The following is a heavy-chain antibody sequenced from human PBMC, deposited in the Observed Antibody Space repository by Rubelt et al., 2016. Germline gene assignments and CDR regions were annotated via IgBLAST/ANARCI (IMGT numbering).Heavy chain of an antibody. CDR2: IYYSGST. J-gene: IGHJ6*02. D-gene: IGHD3-16*01. Sequence: LQESGPGLVKPSETLSLTCTVSGGSISSSSYYWGWIRQPPGKGLEWIGSIYYSGSTYYNPSLKSRVTISVDTSKNQFSLKLSSVTAADTAVYYCAREKYDYVWGNYYYYGMDVWGQGTTVTVSS. CDR1: GGSISSSSYY. V-gene: IGHV4-39*07. CDR3: AREKYDYVWGNYYYYGMDV.